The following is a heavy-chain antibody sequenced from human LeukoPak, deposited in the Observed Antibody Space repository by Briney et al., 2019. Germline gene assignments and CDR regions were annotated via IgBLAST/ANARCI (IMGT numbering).Heavy chain of an antibody. CDR3: ARVASDVRAFDL. D-gene: IGHD6-6*01. CDR1: GGSITRGGNY. CDR2: MYHSGTS. V-gene: IGHV4-31*03. J-gene: IGHJ3*01. Sequence: SETLSLTCNVSGGSITRGGNYWSWIRQHPGKGLEWIGYMYHSGTSYYNPSLQNRVIISDDTSQNQISLNLRSVTAADTAVYFCARVASDVRAFDLWGQGTLVTVSS.